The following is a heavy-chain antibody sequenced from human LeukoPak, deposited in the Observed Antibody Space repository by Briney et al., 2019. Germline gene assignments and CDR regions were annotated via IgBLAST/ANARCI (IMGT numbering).Heavy chain of an antibody. Sequence: GGSLRLSCAASGFSLSTYYVNWVRQAPGKGLEWVSCISSSSTYIYYADSVRGRFAISRDNAKNSLYLQMNSLRAEDTAVYYCVRENHGSFDYWGRGSLVTVSS. J-gene: IGHJ4*02. D-gene: IGHD1-14*01. V-gene: IGHV3-21*01. CDR2: ISSSSTYI. CDR3: VRENHGSFDY. CDR1: GFSLSTYY.